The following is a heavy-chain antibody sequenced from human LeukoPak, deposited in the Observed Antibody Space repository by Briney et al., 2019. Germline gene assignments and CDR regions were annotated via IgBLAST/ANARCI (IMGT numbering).Heavy chain of an antibody. CDR1: GFTFSNYW. J-gene: IGHJ5*02. V-gene: IGHV3-7*01. Sequence: GGSLRLSCVASGFTFSNYWMSWVRQAPGKGLEWVANIKQDGSEKYYVDSVKGRFTISRDSAKNSLYLQTNSLRAEDTAVYYCASVPSKEVLYYYQVQANWFDPWGQGTLVTVSS. D-gene: IGHD2-8*01. CDR3: ASVPSKEVLYYYQVQANWFDP. CDR2: IKQDGSEK.